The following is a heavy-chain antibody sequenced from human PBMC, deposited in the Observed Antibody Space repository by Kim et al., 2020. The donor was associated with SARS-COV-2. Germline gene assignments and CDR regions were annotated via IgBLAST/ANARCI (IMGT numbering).Heavy chain of an antibody. J-gene: IGHJ1*01. CDR2: ISGSGGST. Sequence: GGSLRLSCAASGFTFSSYSMSWFRQAPGKGLEWLAAISGSGGSTYAADAVKGRGTISRANSKNTQYLQMNSLRPENKDTYYCYNYPVIVVDAGANVTHWG. CDR1: GFTFSSYS. D-gene: IGHD3-22*01. CDR3: YNYPVIVVDAGANVTH. V-gene: IGHV3-23*01.